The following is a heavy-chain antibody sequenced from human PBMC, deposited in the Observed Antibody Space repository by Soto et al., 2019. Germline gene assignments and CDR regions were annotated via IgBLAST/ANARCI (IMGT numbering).Heavy chain of an antibody. Sequence: GASLKISCKGSGYSFAGYWITWVRQKPGKGLEWMGRIDPSDSKTYYSPSFRGHVTISVTKAITTVFLQWSSLRASDTAMYYCARQIYDSDTGPNFQYYFDSWGQGTLVTVSS. V-gene: IGHV5-10-1*01. D-gene: IGHD3-22*01. CDR1: GYSFAGYW. CDR2: IDPSDSKT. J-gene: IGHJ4*02. CDR3: ARQIYDSDTGPNFQYYFDS.